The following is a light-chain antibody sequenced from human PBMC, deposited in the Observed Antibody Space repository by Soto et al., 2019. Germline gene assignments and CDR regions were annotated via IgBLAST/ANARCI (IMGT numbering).Light chain of an antibody. V-gene: IGKV4-1*01. J-gene: IGKJ2*01. Sequence: DIMMTQSPDSLAVSLGERATINCKSSQSVLYSSNNKNYLTWYQQKPGQPPKLLIYWASTRESGVLDRFSGSGSGTDFTLTISSLQAEDVAVYYCQQYYNTPYTFGQGTKLEIK. CDR3: QQYYNTPYT. CDR2: WAS. CDR1: QSVLYSSNNKNY.